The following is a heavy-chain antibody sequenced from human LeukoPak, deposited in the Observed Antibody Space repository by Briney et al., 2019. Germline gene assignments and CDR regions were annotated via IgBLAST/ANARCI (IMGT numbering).Heavy chain of an antibody. CDR3: ATHPVWERDREFDY. J-gene: IGHJ4*02. D-gene: IGHD1-26*01. Sequence: ASVTVSFKVSGYTLTESSMHWVRQAPGKGLEWMGGFDPEDGETIYAQKFQGRVTMTEDTSTDTAYVELSSLRSEDTAVYYCATHPVWERDREFDYWGQGTLVTVSS. CDR1: GYTLTESS. CDR2: FDPEDGET. V-gene: IGHV1-24*01.